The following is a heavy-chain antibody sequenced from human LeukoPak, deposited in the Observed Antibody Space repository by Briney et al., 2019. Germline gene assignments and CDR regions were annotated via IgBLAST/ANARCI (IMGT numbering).Heavy chain of an antibody. CDR3: ARGHYDFWSGYGRSYYYYYMDV. D-gene: IGHD3-3*01. Sequence: KPGETLTLTCTVSGGPISRYYWSWIRQPAGKGLEWIGRIYNSGSTTYNPSLKSRVTMSVDTSKNQFSLKLSSVTAADTAVYYCARGHYDFWSGYGRSYYYYYMDVWGKGTTVTVSS. CDR2: IYNSGST. CDR1: GGPISRYY. J-gene: IGHJ6*03. V-gene: IGHV4-4*07.